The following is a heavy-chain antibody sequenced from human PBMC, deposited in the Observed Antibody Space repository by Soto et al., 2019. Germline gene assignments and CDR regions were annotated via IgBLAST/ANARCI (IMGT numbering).Heavy chain of an antibody. CDR2: IYSGGST. J-gene: IGHJ6*02. CDR3: AREGVSQYYYHGMDV. Sequence: EGSVRLSCTVSGFTVSDNYMSWVRQAPGKGLEWVSVIYSGGSTYYADSVKGRCTISRDKSKNTVYLQMNSVSAEDTAVYYCAREGVSQYYYHGMDVSGQMSQVTFSS. V-gene: IGHV3-53*01. D-gene: IGHD3-10*01. CDR1: GFTVSDNY.